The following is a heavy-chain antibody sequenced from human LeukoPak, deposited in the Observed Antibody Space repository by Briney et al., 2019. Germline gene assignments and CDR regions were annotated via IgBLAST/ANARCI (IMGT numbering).Heavy chain of an antibody. CDR3: ARAPSAANVLWFDP. CDR2: ISGSGTTI. Sequence: GGSLRLSCAASGFTVGNNYMAWVRQAPGKGLEWVSYISGSGTTIYSADPVKGRFTISRDNAKNSLYLQMNSLRAEDTAVYYCARAPSAANVLWFDPWGQGTLVTVSS. J-gene: IGHJ5*02. D-gene: IGHD2-2*01. CDR1: GFTVGNNY. V-gene: IGHV3-48*03.